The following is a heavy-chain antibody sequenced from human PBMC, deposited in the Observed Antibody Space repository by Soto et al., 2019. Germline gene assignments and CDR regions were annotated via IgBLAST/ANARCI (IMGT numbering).Heavy chain of an antibody. J-gene: IGHJ5*02. CDR1: GGSFSGYY. CDR3: GRGIPQQSYYGSGSYHWFDP. V-gene: IGHV4-34*01. D-gene: IGHD3-10*01. Sequence: SETLSLTCAVYGGSFSGYYWSWIRQPPGKGLEWIGEINHSGSTNYNPSLKSRVTISVDTSKNQFSLKLSSVTAADTAVYYCGRGIPQQSYYGSGSYHWFDPWGQGTLVTVSS. CDR2: INHSGST.